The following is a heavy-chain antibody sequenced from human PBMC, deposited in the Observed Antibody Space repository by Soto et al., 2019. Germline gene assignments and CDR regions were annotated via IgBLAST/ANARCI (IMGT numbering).Heavy chain of an antibody. V-gene: IGHV4-4*02. CDR1: GGSISSSNW. J-gene: IGHJ4*02. Sequence: PSETLSLTCAVSGGSISSSNWWSWVRQPPGKGLEWIGEIYHSGSTKYNPSLKSRVTISVDRSKNQFSLKLSSVTAADTAVYYCARHFSVDYFDYWGQGALVTVSS. CDR3: ARHFSVDYFDY. CDR2: IYHSGST.